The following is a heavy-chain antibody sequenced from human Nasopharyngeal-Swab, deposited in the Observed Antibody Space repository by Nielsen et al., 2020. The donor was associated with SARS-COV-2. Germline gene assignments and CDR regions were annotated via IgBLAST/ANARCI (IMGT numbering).Heavy chain of an antibody. J-gene: IGHJ4*02. V-gene: IGHV4-31*03. CDR3: ARGLGYGDYADS. CDR2: IFHIGNT. D-gene: IGHD4-17*01. CDR1: GGSITSGGHY. Sequence: SETLSLTCTVSGGSITSGGHYWSWIRQLPGKGLEWIGYIFHIGNTYYNPSLKSRLIISVDTTRNLFSLNLGSVTAADTAVYYCARGLGYGDYADSWGQGTLVIVSS.